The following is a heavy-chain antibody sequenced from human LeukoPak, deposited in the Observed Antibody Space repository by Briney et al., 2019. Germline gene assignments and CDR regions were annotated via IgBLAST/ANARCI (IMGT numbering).Heavy chain of an antibody. Sequence: GGSLRLSCAASGFTFSSYGMHWVRQAPGKGLEWVAVISYDGSKKYYADSVKGRFTISRDNSKNTLYLQMNSLRAEDTAVYYCAKDLTPSFTIFGVVIPNWFDPWGQGTLVTVSS. CDR3: AKDLTPSFTIFGVVIPNWFDP. CDR2: ISYDGSKK. V-gene: IGHV3-30*18. J-gene: IGHJ5*02. D-gene: IGHD3-3*01. CDR1: GFTFSSYG.